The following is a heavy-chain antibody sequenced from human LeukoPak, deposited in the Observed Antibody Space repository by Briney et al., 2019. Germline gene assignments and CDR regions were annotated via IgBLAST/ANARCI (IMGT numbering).Heavy chain of an antibody. CDR1: GVTFSSYN. J-gene: IGHJ4*02. CDR3: ATESGTYAGTCFDY. CDR2: ISSSSNTI. D-gene: IGHD1-26*01. V-gene: IGHV3-48*01. Sequence: PGGSLRLSCAAFGVTFSSYNMNWVRQAPGTGLEWVSYISSSSNTIYYADSVKGRFTISRDNAKNSLYLQMNSLRAEDTAVYYCATESGTYAGTCFDYWGQGNLVTVSS.